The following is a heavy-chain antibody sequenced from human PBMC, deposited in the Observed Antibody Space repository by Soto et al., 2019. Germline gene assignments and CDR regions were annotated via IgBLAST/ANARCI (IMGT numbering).Heavy chain of an antibody. CDR2: FDPEDGET. Sequence: GASVKVSCKVSGYTLTELSMHWVRQAPGKGLEWMGGFDPEDGETIYAQKFQGRVTMTEDTSTDTAYMELSSLRSEDTAVYYCATDTRAYSNYYYGMDVWGQGTTVTVSS. J-gene: IGHJ6*02. CDR3: ATDTRAYSNYYYGMDV. CDR1: GYTLTELS. V-gene: IGHV1-24*01. D-gene: IGHD4-4*01.